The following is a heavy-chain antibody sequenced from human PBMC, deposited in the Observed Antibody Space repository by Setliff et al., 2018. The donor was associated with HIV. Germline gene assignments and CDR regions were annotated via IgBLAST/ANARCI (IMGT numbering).Heavy chain of an antibody. CDR2: FDPEDGET. CDR3: ATIRAYYYDSSGQEYFQY. J-gene: IGHJ1*01. V-gene: IGHV1-24*01. Sequence: ASVKVSCKVSGYSLTDLSIHWVRQDPGKGLEWMGGFDPEDGETVYAQKLQCRVTMTEDTSTDTAYMELRSLKSEDTAMYYCATIRAYYYDSSGQEYFQYWGHGTLVTVSS. CDR1: GYSLTDLS. D-gene: IGHD3-22*01.